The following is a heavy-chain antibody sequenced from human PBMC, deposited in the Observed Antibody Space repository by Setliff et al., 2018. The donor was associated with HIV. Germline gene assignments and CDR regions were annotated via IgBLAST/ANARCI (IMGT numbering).Heavy chain of an antibody. CDR3: AREGLWFGDRGYFMDV. D-gene: IGHD3-10*01. CDR2: IGADNGNT. Sequence: ASVKVSCKASGYTFTKYGIIWVRQAPGQGLEWMGWIGADNGNTNYAQKFQGRVTMTTDTSTSTVYMELGSLISDDTAVYYCAREGLWFGDRGYFMDVWGKGTAVTVSS. V-gene: IGHV1-18*04. J-gene: IGHJ6*03. CDR1: GYTFTKYG.